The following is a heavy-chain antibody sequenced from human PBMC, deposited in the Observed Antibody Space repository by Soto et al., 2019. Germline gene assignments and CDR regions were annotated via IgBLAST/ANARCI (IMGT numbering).Heavy chain of an antibody. CDR2: ITPIFDTT. V-gene: IGHV1-69*06. CDR1: GGTFSSYA. J-gene: IGHJ6*02. CDR3: ARVLALAGPSTAGYYYGMDV. D-gene: IGHD6-19*01. Sequence: QVQLVQSGAEVKKPGSSVKVSCKASGGTFSSYAISWVRQAPGHGLEWMGGITPIFDTTNYAQKFQGRVTISADKATSTAYMDLSSLRSEDTAVYYCARVLALAGPSTAGYYYGMDVWGQGTTVTVSS.